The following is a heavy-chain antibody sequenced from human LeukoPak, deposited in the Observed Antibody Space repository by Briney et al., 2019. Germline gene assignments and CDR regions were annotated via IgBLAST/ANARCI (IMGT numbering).Heavy chain of an antibody. Sequence: GGSLRLSCAASGFTFSTYWMSWVRQAPGKGLEWVSAISGSGGSTYYADSVKGRFTISRDNSKNTLYLQMNSLRAEDTAVYYCANLKWELGYWGQGTLVTVSS. D-gene: IGHD1-26*01. V-gene: IGHV3-23*01. J-gene: IGHJ4*02. CDR1: GFTFSTYW. CDR3: ANLKWELGY. CDR2: ISGSGGST.